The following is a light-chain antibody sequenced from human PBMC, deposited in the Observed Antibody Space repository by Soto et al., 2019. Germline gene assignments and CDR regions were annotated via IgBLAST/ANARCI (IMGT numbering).Light chain of an antibody. CDR3: SSYAGSNNLGV. Sequence: QSARTQPPSASGSPGQSVTSSCTGTSSDVGGYNYVSWYQQHPGKAPKLMIYEVSKRPSGVPDRFSGSKSGNTASLTVSGLQAEDEADYYCSSYAGSNNLGVFGTGTKLTVL. CDR2: EVS. V-gene: IGLV2-8*01. J-gene: IGLJ1*01. CDR1: SSDVGGYNY.